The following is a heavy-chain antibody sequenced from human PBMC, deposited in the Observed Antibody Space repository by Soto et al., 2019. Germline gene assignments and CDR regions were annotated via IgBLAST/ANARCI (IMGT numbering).Heavy chain of an antibody. CDR1: GFTFSTYA. CDR2: ISGSGDRT. J-gene: IGHJ4*02. D-gene: IGHD3-16*02. Sequence: LRLSCEASGFTFSTYAMSWVRQAPGKGLEWVSGISGSGDRTHYADSVKGRFSISRDNSQNTLHLQMNSLRAEDTAVYYCAKASTYEYVWGSFRYYFDHWGQGALVTVSS. CDR3: AKASTYEYVWGSFRYYFDH. V-gene: IGHV3-23*01.